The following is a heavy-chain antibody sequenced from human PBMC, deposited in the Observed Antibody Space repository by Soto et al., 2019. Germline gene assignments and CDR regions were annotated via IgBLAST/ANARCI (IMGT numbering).Heavy chain of an antibody. CDR1: GYSFTSYW. CDR3: ARLSVVAATRQNYYYYGMDV. J-gene: IGHJ6*02. D-gene: IGHD2-15*01. Sequence: GESLKISCKGSGYSFTSYWIGWVRQMPGKGLEWLGIIYPGDSDTRYSPSFQGQVTISADKSISTAYLQWSSLKASDTAMYYCARLSVVAATRQNYYYYGMDVWGQGTTVTVSS. V-gene: IGHV5-51*01. CDR2: IYPGDSDT.